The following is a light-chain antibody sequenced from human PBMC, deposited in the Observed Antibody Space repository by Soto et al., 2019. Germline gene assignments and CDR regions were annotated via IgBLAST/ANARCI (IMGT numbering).Light chain of an antibody. CDR1: QSVSGNY. J-gene: IGKJ4*01. CDR3: HQYGSSPLPGGSPLP. Sequence: ENVVTQSPGTLSLSPGERATLSCRASQSVSGNYLAWYQHKPGQAPRLLIYGASSRATGMADRFNGSGSGTDFTLAISRLEPEDFAVYYCHQYGSSPLPGGSPLPFGGGTKVEIK. V-gene: IGKV3-20*01. CDR2: GAS.